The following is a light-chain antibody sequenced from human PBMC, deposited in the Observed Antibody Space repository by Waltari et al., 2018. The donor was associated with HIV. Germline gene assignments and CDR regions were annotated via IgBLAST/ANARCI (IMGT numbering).Light chain of an antibody. CDR2: GAS. CDR1: QSVSSNY. V-gene: IGKV3-20*01. Sequence: EIVLTQSPGTLPLSPGERAALSCRASQSVSSNYLAWFQQIPGQAPRLLIYGASSRATGIPDRFSGSGSGTDFTLTISRLEPADFAVYYCQQYGDSPYTFGQGTKLEIK. CDR3: QQYGDSPYT. J-gene: IGKJ2*01.